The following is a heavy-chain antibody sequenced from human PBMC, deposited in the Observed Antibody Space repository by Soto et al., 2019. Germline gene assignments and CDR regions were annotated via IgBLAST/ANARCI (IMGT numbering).Heavy chain of an antibody. V-gene: IGHV1-18*01. CDR2: ISDYNVNT. Sequence: QVQLVQSGAEVRKPGASVKVSCKASGYTFSNYGLSWVRQAPGQGLEWMGWISDYNVNTHYAQKFQGRLIMTTATSMRTAYVELRSLTSDETAVYFCAREGYYSGSGICSPPSYYGMDVWGQGTTVTVAS. CDR1: GYTFSNYG. D-gene: IGHD3-10*01. CDR3: AREGYYSGSGICSPPSYYGMDV. J-gene: IGHJ6*02.